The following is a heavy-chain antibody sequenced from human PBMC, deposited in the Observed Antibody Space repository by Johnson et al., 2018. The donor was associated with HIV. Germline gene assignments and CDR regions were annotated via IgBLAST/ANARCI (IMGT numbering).Heavy chain of an antibody. CDR1: GFTFSSYA. J-gene: IGHJ3*02. Sequence: QVQLVESGGGVVQPGRSLRLSCAASGFTFSSYAMHWVRQAPGKGLEWVAVISYDGSNKYYADFVKGRFTISRDDSKSIAYMQMNSLKTEDTAVYYCTRATGVGASARHAFDIWGQGTMVIVSS. D-gene: IGHD1-26*01. V-gene: IGHV3-30*04. CDR3: TRATGVGASARHAFDI. CDR2: ISYDGSNK.